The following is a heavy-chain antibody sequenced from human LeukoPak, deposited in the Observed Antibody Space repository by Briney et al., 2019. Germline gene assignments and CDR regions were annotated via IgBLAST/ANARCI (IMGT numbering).Heavy chain of an antibody. CDR2: IKQDGSEK. CDR1: GFTFNTYW. V-gene: IGHV3-7*01. D-gene: IGHD4-23*01. Sequence: PGGSLRLSCAASGFTFNTYWMRWVRQAPGKGLEWVANIKQDGSEKYYVDSEKGRFTVSRDSAKNSLYLQMNSLRAEDTAVYYCATNYGGNPFDYWGQGTLVTVSS. CDR3: ATNYGGNPFDY. J-gene: IGHJ4*02.